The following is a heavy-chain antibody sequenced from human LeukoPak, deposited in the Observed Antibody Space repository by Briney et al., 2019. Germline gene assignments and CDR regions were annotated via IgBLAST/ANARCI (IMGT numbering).Heavy chain of an antibody. V-gene: IGHV4-59*12. Sequence: SETLSLTCTVSGDSIRGYYWNWIRQPPGKGLEWIGSIYYSGSTSYIPSLKSRITMSVDTSKNQFSLKLSSVTAADTAVYYCARGHGDYDMYFDPWGQGTLVTVSS. CDR3: ARGHGDYDMYFDP. D-gene: IGHD4-17*01. J-gene: IGHJ5*02. CDR1: GDSIRGYY. CDR2: IYYSGST.